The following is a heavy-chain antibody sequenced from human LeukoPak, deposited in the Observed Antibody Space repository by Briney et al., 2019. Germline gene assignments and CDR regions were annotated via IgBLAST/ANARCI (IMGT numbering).Heavy chain of an antibody. CDR1: GFSFKNYA. V-gene: IGHV3-30*03. CDR2: TSDSGSLQ. CDR3: ARDIVATITPYYYYYGMDV. Sequence: PGGSLRLSCAASGFSFKNYAMHWVRQAPGKGLEWVAVTSDSGSLQWYADSVKGRFTISRDNSKNTVHLQMNSLRAEDTAVYYCARDIVATITPYYYYYGMDVWGQGTTVTVSS. J-gene: IGHJ6*02. D-gene: IGHD5-12*01.